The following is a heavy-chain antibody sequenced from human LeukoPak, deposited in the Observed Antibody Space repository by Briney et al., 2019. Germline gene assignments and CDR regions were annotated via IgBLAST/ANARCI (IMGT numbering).Heavy chain of an antibody. CDR2: IYSGGGT. V-gene: IGHV3-53*01. CDR3: VRRAGGYSHPYDY. D-gene: IGHD4-23*01. CDR1: GFTVSSNY. Sequence: GGTLRLSCAVSGFTVSSNYMSWVRQAPGKGLEWVSLIYSGGGTYYADSVRGRFTISRDDSKNTLYLQMNSLRAEDTAVYYCVRRAGGYSHPYDYWGQGTLVTVSS. J-gene: IGHJ4*02.